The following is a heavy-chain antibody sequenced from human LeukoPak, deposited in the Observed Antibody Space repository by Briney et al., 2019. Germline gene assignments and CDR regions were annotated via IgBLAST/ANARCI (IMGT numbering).Heavy chain of an antibody. CDR2: INHSGST. Sequence: KPSETLSLTCAVYGGSFSGYYWSWIRQPPGKGQEWIGEINHSGSTNYNPSLKSRVTISVDTSKNQFSLKLSSVAAADAAVYYCGRGISGYYFSPLGYWGKGTLVTVSS. CDR3: GRGISGYYFSPLGY. CDR1: GGSFSGYY. J-gene: IGHJ4*02. D-gene: IGHD3-22*01. V-gene: IGHV4-34*01.